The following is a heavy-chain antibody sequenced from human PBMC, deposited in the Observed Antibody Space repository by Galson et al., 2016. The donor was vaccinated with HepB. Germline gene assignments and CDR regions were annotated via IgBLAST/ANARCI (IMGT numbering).Heavy chain of an antibody. V-gene: IGHV3-7*03. D-gene: IGHD2-15*01. CDR3: VTAGSGRHATIP. CDR2: INPDGSQR. J-gene: IGHJ5*02. CDR1: GFTFSSSW. Sequence: SLRLSCADSGFTFSSSWMSWVRQAPGKGLEWLAKINPDGSQRDYMDSVKGRFTISRDNAQNSLYLQMYSLRVEDTAVYYCVTAGSGRHATIPWGKGTQVTVSS.